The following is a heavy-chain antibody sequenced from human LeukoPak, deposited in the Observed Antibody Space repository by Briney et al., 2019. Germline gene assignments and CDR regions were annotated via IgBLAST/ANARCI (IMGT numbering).Heavy chain of an antibody. CDR1: GGSISSSSYY. CDR2: TYYSGST. J-gene: IGHJ5*02. D-gene: IGHD2-2*01. V-gene: IGHV4-39*01. CDR3: ARRGYCRSTSCYQYSFDP. Sequence: SETLSLTCTVAGGSISSSSYYWGWIRQPPGKGLEWIGITYYSGSTYYNPSLKSRLTISVDTSKNQFSLKLSSVTATDTAVYYCARRGYCRSTSCYQYSFDPWGQRTLVTVSS.